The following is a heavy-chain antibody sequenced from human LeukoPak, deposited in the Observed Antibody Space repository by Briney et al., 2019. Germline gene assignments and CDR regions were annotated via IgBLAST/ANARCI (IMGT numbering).Heavy chain of an antibody. CDR2: IKQDGSEK. Sequence: GGSLRLSCAASGFTFSSYWMSWVRQSPGKWLEWVANIKQDGSEKYYVDSVKGRFTISRDNAKNSLYLQMNSLRAEDTAVYYCARRQFNWGSAFDIWGQGTMVTVSS. D-gene: IGHD7-27*01. J-gene: IGHJ3*02. CDR1: GFTFSSYW. V-gene: IGHV3-7*01. CDR3: ARRQFNWGSAFDI.